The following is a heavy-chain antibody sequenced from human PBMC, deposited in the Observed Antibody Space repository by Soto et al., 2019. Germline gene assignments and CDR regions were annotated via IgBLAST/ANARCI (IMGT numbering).Heavy chain of an antibody. J-gene: IGHJ4*02. CDR1: GCTFSSYA. Sequence: PGGSLRLSCAASGCTFSSYAMSWVRQAPGKGLEWVSAISGSGGSTYYADSVKGRFTISRDNSKNTLYLQMNSLRAEDTAVYYCAKEMDAHYYDSSGWYYFGYWGQGTLVTVSS. CDR3: AKEMDAHYYDSSGWYYFGY. D-gene: IGHD3-22*01. CDR2: ISGSGGST. V-gene: IGHV3-23*01.